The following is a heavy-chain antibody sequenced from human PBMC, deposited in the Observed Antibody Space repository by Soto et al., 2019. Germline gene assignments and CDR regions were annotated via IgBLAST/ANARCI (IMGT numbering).Heavy chain of an antibody. Sequence: SETLSLTCTVSGGSISSYYWSWIRQPPGKGLEWIGYIYYSGSTNYNPSLKSRVTISVDTSKNQFSLKLSSVTAADTAVYYCARDSGYYDFWSGDDAFVIWGQGTMVTVSS. CDR3: ARDSGYYDFWSGDDAFVI. CDR2: IYYSGST. CDR1: GGSISSYY. J-gene: IGHJ3*02. V-gene: IGHV4-59*01. D-gene: IGHD3-3*01.